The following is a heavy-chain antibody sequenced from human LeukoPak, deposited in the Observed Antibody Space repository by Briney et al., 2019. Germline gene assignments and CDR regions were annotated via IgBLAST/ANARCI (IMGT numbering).Heavy chain of an antibody. Sequence: ASVTVSCKASGYTFTTYYMHWVRQAPGQGLEWMGIFNPSGGSTTYAQKFQGRVTMTSDTSTSTVYLELSSLISEDTAVYYCARAHSSSWYAGSDYWGQGTLVTVSS. CDR1: GYTFTTYY. CDR3: ARAHSSSWYAGSDY. V-gene: IGHV1-46*01. J-gene: IGHJ4*02. D-gene: IGHD6-13*01. CDR2: FNPSGGST.